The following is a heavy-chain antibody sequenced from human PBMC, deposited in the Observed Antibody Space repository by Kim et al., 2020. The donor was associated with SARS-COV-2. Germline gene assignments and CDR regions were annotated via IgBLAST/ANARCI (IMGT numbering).Heavy chain of an antibody. Sequence: GGSTYLADSVKGRFTISRDISKNTLYLQMNSLRDEDTAMYYCARHDWFDPWGQGTLVTVSS. CDR2: GGST. V-gene: IGHV3-66*04. CDR3: ARHDWFDP. J-gene: IGHJ5*02.